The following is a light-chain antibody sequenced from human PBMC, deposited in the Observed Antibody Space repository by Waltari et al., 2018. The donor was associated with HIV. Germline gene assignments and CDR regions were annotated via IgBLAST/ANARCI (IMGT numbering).Light chain of an antibody. Sequence: QSPLTQPRSVSGSPGRSVTISCTGTTSDVGGYNYVSWYQHHPGKAPKFMIYDVTKRPSGVPDRFSGSKSGNTASLTISGLQAEDEADYYCCSYAGRYTYVFGTGTKVTVL. CDR1: TSDVGGYNY. J-gene: IGLJ1*01. CDR3: CSYAGRYTYV. CDR2: DVT. V-gene: IGLV2-11*01.